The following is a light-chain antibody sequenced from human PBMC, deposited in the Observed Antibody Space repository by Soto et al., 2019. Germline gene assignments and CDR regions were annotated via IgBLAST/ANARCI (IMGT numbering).Light chain of an antibody. CDR3: QKCKVAPFT. V-gene: IGKV1-27*01. Sequence: DIQMTQSPSSLSASVGDRVTITCRASQGIANHLAWFQQKPGKAPNLLIYAASTLQSGVPSRFTGSGSGTDFTLTISSLQPEDAAIYYCQKCKVAPFTFGGGTKVEIK. J-gene: IGKJ4*01. CDR2: AAS. CDR1: QGIANH.